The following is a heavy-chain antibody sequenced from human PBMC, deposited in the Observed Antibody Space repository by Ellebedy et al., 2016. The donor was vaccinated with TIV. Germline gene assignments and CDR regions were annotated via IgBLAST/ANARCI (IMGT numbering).Heavy chain of an antibody. CDR3: ARVKSGTDAFDV. Sequence: SETLSLTCAVYGGSFSDYYWSWIRQPPGKGLEWIGEINHSGSTNYNPSLKSRVTISVDRSKNQFSLNLSSVTAADTAVYYCARVKSGTDAFDVWGQGTMVTVSS. CDR1: GGSFSDYY. CDR2: INHSGST. D-gene: IGHD1-1*01. J-gene: IGHJ3*01. V-gene: IGHV4-34*01.